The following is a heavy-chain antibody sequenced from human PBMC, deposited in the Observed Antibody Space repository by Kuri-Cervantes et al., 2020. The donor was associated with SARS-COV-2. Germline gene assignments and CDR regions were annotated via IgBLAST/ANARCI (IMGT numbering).Heavy chain of an antibody. D-gene: IGHD6-6*01. CDR3: ARDRIAARPEVFDP. CDR1: GYTFTGYG. CDR2: IIPILGTA. Sequence: SVKVSCKASGYTFTGYGISWVRQAPGQGLEWMGGIIPILGTANYAQKFQGRVTITADKSTSTAYMELSSLRSEDTAVYYCARDRIAARPEVFDPWGQGTLVTVSS. V-gene: IGHV1-69*10. J-gene: IGHJ5*02.